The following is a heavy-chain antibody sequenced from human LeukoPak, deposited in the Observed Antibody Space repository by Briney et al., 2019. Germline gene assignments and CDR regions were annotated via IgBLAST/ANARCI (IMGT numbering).Heavy chain of an antibody. CDR2: INHSGST. V-gene: IGHV4-34*01. J-gene: IGHJ5*02. CDR1: GGSFSGYY. Sequence: SETLSLTCAVYGGSFSGYYWSWIRQPLGKGLEWIGEINHSGSTNYNPSLKSRVTISVDTSKNQFSLKLSSVTAADTAVYYCARGRVGYCSSTSCYKSWFDPWGQGTLVTVSS. D-gene: IGHD2-2*02. CDR3: ARGRVGYCSSTSCYKSWFDP.